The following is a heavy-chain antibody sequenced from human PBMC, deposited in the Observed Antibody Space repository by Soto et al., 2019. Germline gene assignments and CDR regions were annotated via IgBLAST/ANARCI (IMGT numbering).Heavy chain of an antibody. CDR3: TRDPYGHGFSCVALEA. Sequence: GGSLRLSCSPSGFTFGEYAMNWFRQAPGKGLEWVGFIKSKAFGGTPEYAASVKGRFTISRDDSMSIAYLQMNSLKTDDTAVYYCTRDPYGHGFSCVALEAWGQGTPVTVSS. CDR1: GFTFGEYA. CDR2: IKSKAFGGTP. V-gene: IGHV3-49*03. D-gene: IGHD5-18*01. J-gene: IGHJ5*02.